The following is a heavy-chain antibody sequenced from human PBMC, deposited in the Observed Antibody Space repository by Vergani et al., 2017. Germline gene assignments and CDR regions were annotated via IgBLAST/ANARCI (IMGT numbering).Heavy chain of an antibody. CDR3: ARGVDSSGSWGAFDI. Sequence: QVQLQESGPGLVKPSQTLSLTCTVSGGSISSGDYYWSWIRQPPGKGLEWIGYIYYSGRPYYNPSLKSRVTISVDTSKDQFSLKLSSVTAADTAVYYCARGVDSSGSWGAFDIWGQGTMVTVSS. CDR2: IYYSGRP. J-gene: IGHJ3*02. V-gene: IGHV4-30-4*08. CDR1: GGSISSGDYY. D-gene: IGHD3-22*01.